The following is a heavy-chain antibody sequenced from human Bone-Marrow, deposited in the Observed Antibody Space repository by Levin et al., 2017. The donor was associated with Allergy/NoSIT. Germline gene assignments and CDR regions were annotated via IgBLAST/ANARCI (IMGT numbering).Heavy chain of an antibody. CDR2: IKQDGSEK. CDR3: AGSSGWLQHY. D-gene: IGHD5-24*01. CDR1: GFTFSDYW. J-gene: IGHJ4*02. Sequence: AGGSLRLSCAASGFTFSDYWMNWVRQAPGKGLEWVGNIKQDGSEKYYVDSVKGRFTISRDNAKNSLYLQMNSLRAEDTAVYYCAGSSGWLQHYWGQGTLVTVSS. V-gene: IGHV3-7*01.